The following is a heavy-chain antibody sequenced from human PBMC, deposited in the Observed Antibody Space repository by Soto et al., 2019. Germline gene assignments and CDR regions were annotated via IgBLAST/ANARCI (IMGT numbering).Heavy chain of an antibody. CDR1: GDTISNFY. CDR3: ARGTRGLITTFFAC. Sequence: SETLSLTCSVSGDTISNFYLSWIRQTPGRGLEWIGCVHESGSTDYKPSLKGRVTISLHTSKSQFSLSLSSATAADTATYYCARGTRGLITTFFACWGQGIPVTVSS. V-gene: IGHV4-59*03. J-gene: IGHJ4*02. CDR2: VHESGST. D-gene: IGHD4-4*01.